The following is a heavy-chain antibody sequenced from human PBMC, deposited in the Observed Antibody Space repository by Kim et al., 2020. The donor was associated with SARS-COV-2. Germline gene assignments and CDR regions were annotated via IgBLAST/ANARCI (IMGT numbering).Heavy chain of an antibody. V-gene: IGHV4-39*01. CDR2: IYYSGST. CDR3: ARSGKSPVIVVVIPSWFDP. J-gene: IGHJ5*02. Sequence: SETLSLTCTVSGGSISSSSYYWGWIRQPPGKGLEWIGSIYYSGSTYYNPSLKSRVTISVDTSKNQFSLKLSSVTAADTAVYYCARSGKSPVIVVVIPSWFDPWGQGTLVTVSS. CDR1: GGSISSSSYY. D-gene: IGHD3-22*01.